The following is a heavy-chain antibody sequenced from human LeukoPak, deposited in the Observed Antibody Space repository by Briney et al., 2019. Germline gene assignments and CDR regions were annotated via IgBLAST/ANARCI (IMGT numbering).Heavy chain of an antibody. V-gene: IGHV3-66*01. CDR3: ARYYCSSTSCRKTAPFDY. D-gene: IGHD2-2*01. CDR2: IYSGGST. J-gene: IGHJ4*02. Sequence: GGSLRLSCAASGFTVSSNYMSWVRQAPGKGLEWVSVIYSGGSTYYADSVKGRFTISRDNSKNTLYLQMNSLRAEDTAVYYCARYYCSSTSCRKTAPFDYWGQGTLVAVPS. CDR1: GFTVSSNY.